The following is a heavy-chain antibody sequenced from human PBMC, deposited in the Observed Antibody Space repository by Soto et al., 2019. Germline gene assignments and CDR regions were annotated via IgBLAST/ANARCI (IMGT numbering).Heavy chain of an antibody. CDR2: ISYDGSNK. Sequence: QVQLVESGGGVVQPGRSLRLSCAASGFTFSSYGMHWVRQAPGKGLEWVAVISYDGSNKYYADSVKGRFTISRDNSKNTLYLQMNSLRAEDTAVYYCAKAQYSSSWYGCVFDYWGQGTLVTVSS. V-gene: IGHV3-30*18. D-gene: IGHD6-13*01. J-gene: IGHJ4*02. CDR3: AKAQYSSSWYGCVFDY. CDR1: GFTFSSYG.